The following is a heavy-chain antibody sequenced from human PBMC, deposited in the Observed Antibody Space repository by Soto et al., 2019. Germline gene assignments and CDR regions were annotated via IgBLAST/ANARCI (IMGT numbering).Heavy chain of an antibody. J-gene: IGHJ4*02. Sequence: LRLSCAASGFTFSSYAMHWVRQAPGKGLEWVAVISYDGISKHYADSVKGRFSISRDDSENTLYVQMNSLRAEDTAVYYCAKDGYLDTYYFDYWGQGTLVTVSS. V-gene: IGHV3-30-3*01. D-gene: IGHD3-9*01. CDR2: ISYDGISK. CDR3: AKDGYLDTYYFDY. CDR1: GFTFSSYA.